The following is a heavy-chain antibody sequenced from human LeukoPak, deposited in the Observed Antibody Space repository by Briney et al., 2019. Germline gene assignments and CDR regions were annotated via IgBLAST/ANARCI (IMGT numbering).Heavy chain of an antibody. D-gene: IGHD6-13*01. J-gene: IGHJ5*02. V-gene: IGHV1-2*02. CDR1: GYTFTGYY. Sequence: ASVKVSCKASGYTFTGYYMHWLRQATGQGLEWRGWINPNSGGTNYSQKFQGRVTMTRDTSISTAYIELSRLRSEDMAVYYCARAQGIAAPYNWFDPWGQRTLVTVSS. CDR3: ARAQGIAAPYNWFDP. CDR2: INPNSGGT.